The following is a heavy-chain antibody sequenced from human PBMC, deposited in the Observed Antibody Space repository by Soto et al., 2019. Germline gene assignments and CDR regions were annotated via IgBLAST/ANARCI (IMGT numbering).Heavy chain of an antibody. CDR3: ARLPGYCSGGSCYSGEYFQH. Sequence: QLQLQESGQGLVKPSETLSLTCTVSGGSISSSSYYWGWIRQPPGKGLEWIGSIYYSGSTYYNPSLKSRVTISVDTSKNQFSLKLSSVTAADTAVYYCARLPGYCSGGSCYSGEYFQHWGQGTLVTVSS. V-gene: IGHV4-39*01. CDR1: GGSISSSSYY. CDR2: IYYSGST. D-gene: IGHD2-15*01. J-gene: IGHJ1*01.